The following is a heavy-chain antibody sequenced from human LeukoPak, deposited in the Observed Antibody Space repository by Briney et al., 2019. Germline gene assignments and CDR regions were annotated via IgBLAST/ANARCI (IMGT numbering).Heavy chain of an antibody. CDR3: ARIPQRAGYCTSGTCSYYFDY. CDR1: GGSITGFY. CDR2: IYYTGST. D-gene: IGHD2-15*01. J-gene: IGHJ4*02. Sequence: PSETLSLTCTVSGGSITGFYWSWIRQPPGKGLEWIGYIYYTGSTNYKPSLKSRLTISLDTSKNQFSLNLSSVTAADTAVYYCARIPQRAGYCTSGTCSYYFDYWGQGTLLTVSS. V-gene: IGHV4-59*12.